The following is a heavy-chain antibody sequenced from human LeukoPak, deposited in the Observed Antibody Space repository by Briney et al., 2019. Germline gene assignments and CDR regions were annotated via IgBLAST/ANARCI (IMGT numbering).Heavy chain of an antibody. CDR1: GFTFSNAW. V-gene: IGHV3-15*01. J-gene: IGHJ5*02. CDR3: TTQPGYYDYVWGSSFS. CDR2: IKSKTDTGTT. Sequence: PGGSLKPSLAAPGFTFSNAWMTWVPQAPGKGLEWVGRIKSKTDTGTTHYAAPVKGRFTISRDDSKNTLYLQMNSLKTEDTAVYYCTTQPGYYDYVWGSSFSWGQGTLVTVSS. D-gene: IGHD3-16*01.